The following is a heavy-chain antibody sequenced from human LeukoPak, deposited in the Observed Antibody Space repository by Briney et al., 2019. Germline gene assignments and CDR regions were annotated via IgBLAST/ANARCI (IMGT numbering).Heavy chain of an antibody. CDR2: IFTSGST. V-gene: IGHV4-61*02. J-gene: IGHJ6*03. CDR3: ARDWGFRSGLYYYMDV. Sequence: SETLSLTCTVSGGSITSGNYYWTWIRQPAGKGLEWIGRIFTSGSTNYKPSLKSRVTISVDTSKNQFSLKLNSVTAADTAVYYCARDWGFRSGLYYYMDVWGKGTTVTVSS. CDR1: GGSITSGNYY. D-gene: IGHD3-3*01.